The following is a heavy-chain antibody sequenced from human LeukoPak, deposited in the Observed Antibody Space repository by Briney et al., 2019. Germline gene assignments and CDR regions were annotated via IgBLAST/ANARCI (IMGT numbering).Heavy chain of an antibody. Sequence: SETLSLTCTVSGASISSSYWSWIRQPPGKGLEWIGYISHSGSPNYNPSLKSRVTISVDTSKNQFSLKLTSVTAADTAVYHCARGAGRDFWSCYSDGFWGQGTLVTVSS. D-gene: IGHD3-3*01. CDR3: ARGAGRDFWSCYSDGF. CDR1: GASISSSY. CDR2: ISHSGSP. J-gene: IGHJ4*02. V-gene: IGHV4-59*01.